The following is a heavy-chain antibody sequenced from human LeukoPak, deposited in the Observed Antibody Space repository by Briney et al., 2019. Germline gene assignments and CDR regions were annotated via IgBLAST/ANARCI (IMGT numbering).Heavy chain of an antibody. J-gene: IGHJ4*02. D-gene: IGHD2-15*01. CDR1: KFIFSNYW. Sequence: GGSLRHSCAASKFIFSNYWMSWVRQAPGKGLEWVAYIKKTGSETYYVDSVKGRFTITRDNARNSLFLQMNSLRAEDTAVYYCAREDGYCSGGNCYSYFDSWGQGTLVTVSS. V-gene: IGHV3-7*01. CDR2: IKKTGSET. CDR3: AREDGYCSGGNCYSYFDS.